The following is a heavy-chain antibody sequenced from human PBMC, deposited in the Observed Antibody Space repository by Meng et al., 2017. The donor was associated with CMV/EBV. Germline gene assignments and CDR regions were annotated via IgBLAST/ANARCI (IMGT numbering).Heavy chain of an antibody. CDR1: GFIFSDYS. V-gene: IGHV3-11*01. D-gene: IGHD3-10*01. CDR2: ISSSVSII. J-gene: IGHJ4*02. CDR3: ARDEVLLWFGESRGQLDY. Sequence: GESLKISCAVSGFIFSDYSMSWIRQAPGKGLEWVSYISSSVSIIYYADSVKGRFTISRDNAKNSVYLQMNSLRAEDTAVYYCARDEVLLWFGESRGQLDYWGQGTLVTVSS.